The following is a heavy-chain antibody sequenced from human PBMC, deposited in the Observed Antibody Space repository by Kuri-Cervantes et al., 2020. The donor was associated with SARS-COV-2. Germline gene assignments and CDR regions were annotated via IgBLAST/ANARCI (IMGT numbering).Heavy chain of an antibody. D-gene: IGHD3-3*01. CDR2: IYYSGST. J-gene: IGHJ4*02. V-gene: IGHV4-59*11. CDR1: GGSISSHY. Sequence: GSLRLSCTVSGGSISSHYWSWIRQPPGKGLEWIGYIYYSGSTNYNPSLKSRVTISVDTSKNQFSLKLSSVTAADTAVYYCARARRITIFGVVIKGRSDFDYWGQGTLVTVSS. CDR3: ARARRITIFGVVIKGRSDFDY.